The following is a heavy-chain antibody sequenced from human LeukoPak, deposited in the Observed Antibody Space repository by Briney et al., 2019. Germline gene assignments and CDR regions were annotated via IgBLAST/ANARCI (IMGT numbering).Heavy chain of an antibody. J-gene: IGHJ6*03. Sequence: PGGSLRLSCAASGFTFSNYAMRWVRQAPGKGLEWVSGISGSGDSTYYADSVKGRFTISRDNSKNTLYLQMNSLRAEDTAVYYCAKARGTLYYYYYYMDVWGKGTTVTISS. CDR1: GFTFSNYA. D-gene: IGHD1-14*01. CDR2: ISGSGDST. V-gene: IGHV3-23*01. CDR3: AKARGTLYYYYYYMDV.